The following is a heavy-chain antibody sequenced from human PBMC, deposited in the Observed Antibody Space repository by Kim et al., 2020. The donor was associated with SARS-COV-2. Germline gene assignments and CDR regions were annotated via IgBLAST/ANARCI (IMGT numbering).Heavy chain of an antibody. V-gene: IGHV3-53*01. CDR3: ARHSGSYSDFDY. CDR2: T. Sequence: TYDADSVKGRFTISRDNSKNTLYLQMNSLRAEDTAVYYCARHSGSYSDFDYWGQGTLVTVSS. J-gene: IGHJ4*02. D-gene: IGHD1-26*01.